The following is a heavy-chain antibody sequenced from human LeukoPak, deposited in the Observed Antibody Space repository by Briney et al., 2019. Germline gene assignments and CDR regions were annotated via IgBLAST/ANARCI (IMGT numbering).Heavy chain of an antibody. CDR2: IYYSGST. D-gene: IGHD6-19*01. V-gene: IGHV4-39*01. J-gene: IGHJ4*02. CDR1: GGSIGSSSYY. Sequence: SETLSLTCTVSGGSIGSSSYYWGWIRQPPGKGLEWIGSIYYSGSTYYNPSLKSRVTMSVDTSKNQFSLKLSSVTAADTAVYYCASGLAVADNFEYWGQGTLVTVSS. CDR3: ASGLAVADNFEY.